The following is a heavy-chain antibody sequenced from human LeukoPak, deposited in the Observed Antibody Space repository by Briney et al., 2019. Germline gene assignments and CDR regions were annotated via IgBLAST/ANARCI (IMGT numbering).Heavy chain of an antibody. V-gene: IGHV1-2*02. CDR2: IKPNSGGT. D-gene: IGHD5-18*01. CDR3: ARYPNDVDTAMVSNRDNWFDP. CDR1: GYTFTRYY. J-gene: IGHJ5*02. Sequence: ASVKVSCKASGYTFTRYYMHWVRQAPGQGVEWMGWIKPNSGGTNNAQKFQGRVTMTRDTSISTAYMELSRLRSDDTAVYYCARYPNDVDTAMVSNRDNWFDPWGQGTLVTVSS.